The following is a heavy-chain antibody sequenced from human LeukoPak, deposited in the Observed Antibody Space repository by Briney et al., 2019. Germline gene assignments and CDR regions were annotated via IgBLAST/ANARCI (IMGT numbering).Heavy chain of an antibody. CDR2: IYYSGST. CDR1: GGSISSHY. Sequence: SETLSLTCTVSGGSISSHYWSWIRQPPGKGLEWIGYIYYSGSTNCNPSLKSRVTISVDTSKNQFSLKLSSVTAADTAVYYCARGIAARSNSGWFDPWGQGTLVTVSS. D-gene: IGHD6-6*01. J-gene: IGHJ5*02. V-gene: IGHV4-59*11. CDR3: ARGIAARSNSGWFDP.